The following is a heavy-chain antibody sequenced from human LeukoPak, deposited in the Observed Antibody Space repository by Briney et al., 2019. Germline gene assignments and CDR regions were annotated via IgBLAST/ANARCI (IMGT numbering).Heavy chain of an antibody. Sequence: GGSLRLSCKGSGYTFSSYAMSWVRQAPGKGLEWVSAISGSGGSTYYADSVKGRFTISRDNSKNTLYLQMNSLRAEDTAVYYCATGLKSVATKQRITMVRGVIITLTGYWGQGTLVTVSS. CDR1: GYTFSSYA. J-gene: IGHJ4*02. CDR2: ISGSGGST. D-gene: IGHD3-10*01. CDR3: ATGLKSVATKQRITMVRGVIITLTGY. V-gene: IGHV3-23*01.